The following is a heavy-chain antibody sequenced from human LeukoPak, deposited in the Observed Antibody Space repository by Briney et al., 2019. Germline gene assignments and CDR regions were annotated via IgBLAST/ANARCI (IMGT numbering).Heavy chain of an antibody. D-gene: IGHD6-13*01. V-gene: IGHV3-53*01. Sequence: GGSLRLSCAASGFTVSSNYMSWVRQAPGKGLEWVSVIYSGGSTYYADSVKGRFTISRDNAKNTLYLQMNSLRAEDTAVYYCARPGMYSSSQLWGQGTLVTVSS. CDR3: ARPGMYSSSQL. CDR1: GFTVSSNY. CDR2: IYSGGST. J-gene: IGHJ4*02.